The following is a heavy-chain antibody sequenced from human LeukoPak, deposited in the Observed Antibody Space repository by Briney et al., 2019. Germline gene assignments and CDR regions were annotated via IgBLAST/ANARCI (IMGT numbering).Heavy chain of an antibody. J-gene: IGHJ6*02. CDR3: ARDSNYYYYGMDV. Sequence: GGSLRLSCAASGFTFSSYAMHWVRQAPGKGLEWVAVMSYDGGNEYHADSVKGRFTISRDNSKNTLYLQMNSLKAEDTAVYYCARDSNYYYYGMDVWGQGTTVTVSS. V-gene: IGHV3-30*04. CDR2: MSYDGGNE. CDR1: GFTFSSYA.